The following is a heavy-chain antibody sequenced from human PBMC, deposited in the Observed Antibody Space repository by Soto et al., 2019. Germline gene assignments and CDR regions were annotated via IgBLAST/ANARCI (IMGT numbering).Heavy chain of an antibody. J-gene: IGHJ4*02. CDR3: AKAPTYYGSGSYNDY. D-gene: IGHD3-10*01. V-gene: IGHV3-23*01. CDR2: ISGSGGST. Sequence: EVQLLESGGGLVQPGGSLRLSCAASGFTFSSYAMSWVRQAPGKGLEWVSAISGSGGSTYYADSVKGRFTISRDNSNNTLYLQMNSLRAEDTAVYYCAKAPTYYGSGSYNDYWGQGTLVTVSS. CDR1: GFTFSSYA.